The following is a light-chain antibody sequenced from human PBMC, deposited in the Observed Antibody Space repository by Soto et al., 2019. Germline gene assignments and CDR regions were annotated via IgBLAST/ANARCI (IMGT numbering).Light chain of an antibody. V-gene: IGLV4-69*01. CDR1: SGHSSYA. CDR2: LNSDGSH. J-gene: IGLJ2*01. CDR3: QTWAQGV. Sequence: QLVLTQSPSASASLGASVKLTCTLSSGHSSYAIAWHQQQPEKGPRYLMKLNSDGSHSKGDGIPDRFSGSSSGAERYLTISSLQSEDEADYYCQTWAQGVFGGGTKLTVL.